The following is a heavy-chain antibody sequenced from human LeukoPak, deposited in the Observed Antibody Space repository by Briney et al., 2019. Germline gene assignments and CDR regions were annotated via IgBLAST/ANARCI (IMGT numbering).Heavy chain of an antibody. Sequence: GESLKISCQDSGYSFTSYWIGWVRQMPGKGLECMGIIYPGDSDTRYSPSFQGEVTISVDKSISTAYLQWSSLKASDTAMYYCARVPRVRGVLGGFDYWGQGTLVTVSS. CDR1: GYSFTSYW. CDR2: IYPGDSDT. D-gene: IGHD3-10*01. CDR3: ARVPRVRGVLGGFDY. V-gene: IGHV5-51*01. J-gene: IGHJ4*02.